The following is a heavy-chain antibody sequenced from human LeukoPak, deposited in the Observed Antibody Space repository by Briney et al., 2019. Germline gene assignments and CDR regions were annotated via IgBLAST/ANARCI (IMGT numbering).Heavy chain of an antibody. CDR3: ARGKGYYSGTDSFDI. CDR1: GFTFSSYG. CDR2: ISYDGSNE. Sequence: RGSLRLSCAVSGFTFSSYGMNWVRQAPGKGLEWVAGISYDGSNEYYADAVKGRFTISRDNSKNTLYLQMNGLRAEDTAVYYCARGKGYYSGTDSFDIWGQGTMVTVSS. D-gene: IGHD2-21*01. V-gene: IGHV3-30*04. J-gene: IGHJ3*02.